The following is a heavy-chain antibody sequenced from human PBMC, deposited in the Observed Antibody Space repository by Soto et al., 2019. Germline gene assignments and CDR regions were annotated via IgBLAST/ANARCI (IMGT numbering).Heavy chain of an antibody. Sequence: ESLKVSFKGSGYNYYTYWIAWVRQMPGKGLEWMGIIFPRDSDTRYRPSFQGQVTISADRSTTTAYLQWYSLKASDTAMYYCARSYYDSSGYYYDMDYWGQGTLVIVSS. CDR2: IFPRDSDT. V-gene: IGHV5-51*01. D-gene: IGHD3-22*01. CDR1: GYNYYTYW. J-gene: IGHJ4*02. CDR3: ARSYYDSSGYYYDMDY.